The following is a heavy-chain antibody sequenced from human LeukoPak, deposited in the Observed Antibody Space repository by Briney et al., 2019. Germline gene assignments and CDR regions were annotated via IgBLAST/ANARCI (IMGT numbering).Heavy chain of an antibody. CDR1: GGSFSSSNYF. CDR3: ARGGPPKIGTTVTTEVVY. D-gene: IGHD4-17*01. CDR2: ISYSGST. V-gene: IGHV4-39*01. Sequence: SETLSLTCTLSGGSFSSSNYFWGWIRQPPGKGLEWIGSISYSGSTYYSPSLKSRVTISADTSKNQFSLKLSSVTAADTAVYYCARGGPPKIGTTVTTEVVYWGQGTLVTVSS. J-gene: IGHJ4*02.